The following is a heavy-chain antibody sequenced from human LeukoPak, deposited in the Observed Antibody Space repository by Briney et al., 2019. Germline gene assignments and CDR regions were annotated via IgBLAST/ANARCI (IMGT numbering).Heavy chain of an antibody. CDR1: GYTFTSYD. Sequence: ASVKVSCKASGYTFTSYDINWVRQATGQGLEWMGWMNPNSGNTGYAQKFQGRVTMTRNTSISTAYMELSSLRSEDTAVYYCARITIFGVVIPYYYYGMDVWGQGTTVTVSS. D-gene: IGHD3-3*01. CDR3: ARITIFGVVIPYYYYGMDV. J-gene: IGHJ6*02. V-gene: IGHV1-8*01. CDR2: MNPNSGNT.